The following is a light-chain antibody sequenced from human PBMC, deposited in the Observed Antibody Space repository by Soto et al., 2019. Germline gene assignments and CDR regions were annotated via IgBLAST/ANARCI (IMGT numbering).Light chain of an antibody. CDR3: QSYDSTLSARYV. Sequence: QSVLPQPPSVSGAPGQRVTISCTGSSSNIGAGYDVHWYQQRPGAAPKLLISANINRPSGVPDRFSGSKSGTSASLAITGLQADDEGDYYCQSYDSTLSARYVFGTGTKVTVL. V-gene: IGLV1-40*01. CDR2: ANI. J-gene: IGLJ1*01. CDR1: SSNIGAGYD.